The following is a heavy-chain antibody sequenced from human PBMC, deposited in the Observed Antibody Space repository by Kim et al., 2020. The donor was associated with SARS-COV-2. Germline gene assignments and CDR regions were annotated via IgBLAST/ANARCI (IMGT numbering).Heavy chain of an antibody. J-gene: IGHJ4*02. V-gene: IGHV4-39*01. CDR1: GGSICSSCYY. CDR2: IYYSGST. CDR3: AKQRGTTMFGVVIRTQIDY. Sequence: SETLSLTCTVSGGSICSSCYYWGWIRQPPGKGLDWIGSIYYSGSTYSTPSLQSRITIAVDTSKNQFALKPSSATAADTAVYYCAKQRGTTMFGVVIRTQIDYWGQGTLVTVSS. D-gene: IGHD3-3*01.